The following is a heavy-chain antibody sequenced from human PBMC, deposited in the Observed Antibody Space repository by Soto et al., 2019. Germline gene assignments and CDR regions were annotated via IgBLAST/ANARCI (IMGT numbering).Heavy chain of an antibody. CDR3: ARVSGWYYFDY. D-gene: IGHD6-19*01. J-gene: IGHJ4*02. CDR1: GYTFTSYA. V-gene: IGHV1-3*01. CDR2: INAGDGNT. Sequence: ASVKVSCKASGYTFTSYAMHWVRQAPGQRLEWMGWINAGDGNTKYSQKFQGRVTITRDTSASTAYMELSSLRSEDTAVYYCARVSGWYYFDYWGQGTLVTVSS.